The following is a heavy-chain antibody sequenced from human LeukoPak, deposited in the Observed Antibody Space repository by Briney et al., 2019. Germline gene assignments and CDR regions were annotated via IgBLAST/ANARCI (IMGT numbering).Heavy chain of an antibody. J-gene: IGHJ6*02. V-gene: IGHV3-7*01. CDR3: AREAPSVAGPEFNYYYGMDV. D-gene: IGHD6-19*01. CDR2: IKQDGSEK. CDR1: GFTFSSYS. Sequence: PGGSLRLSCAASGFTFSSYSTNWVRQAPGKGLEWVANIKQDGSEKYYVDSVKGRFTISRDNAKNSLYLQMNSLRAEDTAVYYCAREAPSVAGPEFNYYYGMDVWGQGTTVTVSS.